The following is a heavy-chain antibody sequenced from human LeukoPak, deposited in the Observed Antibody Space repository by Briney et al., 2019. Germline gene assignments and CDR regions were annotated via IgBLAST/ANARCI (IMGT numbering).Heavy chain of an antibody. V-gene: IGHV3-74*01. Sequence: GGSLRLSRTASGCTFSKYWMHWVRQAPGKGMELFSHIQTDVSNADYAYSVKRLFTISRDNSKHPLYLQMNRLRADDTAVYYCSRNIGGVGYWGQGTLVTVSS. CDR2: IQTDVSNA. CDR1: GCTFSKYW. CDR3: SRNIGGVGY. D-gene: IGHD2-21*01. J-gene: IGHJ4*02.